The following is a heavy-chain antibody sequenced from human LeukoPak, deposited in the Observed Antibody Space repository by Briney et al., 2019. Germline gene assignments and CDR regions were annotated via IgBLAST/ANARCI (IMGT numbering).Heavy chain of an antibody. CDR2: IKQDGSEK. V-gene: IGHV3-7*01. J-gene: IGHJ6*03. CDR3: ARVRGENYYYYMDV. Sequence: GGSLRLSCAASGFTFSSYWMSWVRQAPGKGLEWVANIKQDGSEKYYVDSVKGRFTISRDNAKKSLYLQMNSLRAEDTAVYYCARVRGENYYYYMDVWGKGTTVTVSS. CDR1: GFTFSSYW. D-gene: IGHD5-24*01.